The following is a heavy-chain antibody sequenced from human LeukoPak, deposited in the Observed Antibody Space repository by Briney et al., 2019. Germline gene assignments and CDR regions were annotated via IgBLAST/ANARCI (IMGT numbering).Heavy chain of an antibody. CDR1: GYTFTGYY. J-gene: IGHJ5*02. V-gene: IGHV1-2*02. Sequence: ASVKVSCKASGYTFTGYYMHWVRQAPGQGLEWMGWITPHNGGTNYAQKFQGGVTMTRDTSISTAYMELSRLRSDDTAVYHCARTKNLYPGWFDPWGQGTLVTVSS. CDR2: ITPHNGGT. CDR3: ARTKNLYPGWFDP. D-gene: IGHD1-14*01.